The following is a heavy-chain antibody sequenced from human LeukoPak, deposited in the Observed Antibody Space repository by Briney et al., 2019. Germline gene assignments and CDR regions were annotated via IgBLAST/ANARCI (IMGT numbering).Heavy chain of an antibody. V-gene: IGHV3-48*02. D-gene: IGHD5-24*01. CDR1: GFTFSSYS. Sequence: GGSLRLSCAASGFTFSSYSMNWVRQAPGKGLEWPSYISSSSSTIYYADSVKGRFTISRGNAKNSLYLHLNSLRDEDTAVYYCATWLPDYWGQGILVTVSS. CDR2: ISSSSSTI. CDR3: ATWLPDY. J-gene: IGHJ4*02.